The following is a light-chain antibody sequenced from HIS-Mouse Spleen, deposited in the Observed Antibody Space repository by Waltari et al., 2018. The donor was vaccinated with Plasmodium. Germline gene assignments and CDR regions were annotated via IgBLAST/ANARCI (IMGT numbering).Light chain of an antibody. CDR1: ALPKKY. J-gene: IGLJ3*02. CDR2: EDS. V-gene: IGLV3-10*01. CDR3: YSTDSGGNHRV. Sequence: SYELTQPPSVSVSPGQTARLPCPGDALPKKYAYWYQQKSGQAPVLVIYEDSKRPSGIPERVSGSSSGTMATLTISGAQVEDEADYYCYSTDSGGNHRVFGGGTKLTVL.